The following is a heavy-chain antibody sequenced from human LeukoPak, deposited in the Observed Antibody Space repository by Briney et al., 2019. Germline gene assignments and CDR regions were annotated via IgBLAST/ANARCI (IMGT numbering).Heavy chain of an antibody. D-gene: IGHD6-13*01. CDR1: GYSFTSYW. J-gene: IGHJ5*02. Sequence: GESLKISCKGSGYSFTSYWIGWVRQMPGKGLEWMGIIYPGDSDTRYSPSFQGQVTISADKSISTAYLQWSSLKASDTAMYYCARHGMAAAGINWFDPWGQGTLVTVSS. CDR2: IYPGDSDT. CDR3: ARHGMAAAGINWFDP. V-gene: IGHV5-51*01.